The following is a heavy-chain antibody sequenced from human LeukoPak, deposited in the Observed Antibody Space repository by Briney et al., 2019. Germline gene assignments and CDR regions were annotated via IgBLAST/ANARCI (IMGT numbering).Heavy chain of an antibody. CDR3: ARESFAARWD. V-gene: IGHV3-7*01. J-gene: IGHJ4*02. CDR1: GFTFTNYW. CDR2: IKQDGSEK. Sequence: GGSLRLSCAASGFTFTNYWMSWVRQAPGKGLEWVANIKQDGSEKYYVDSVKGRFTISRDNANNLLYLQMNSLRAEDTAVYYCARESFAARWDWGQGTLVTVSS. D-gene: IGHD6-6*01.